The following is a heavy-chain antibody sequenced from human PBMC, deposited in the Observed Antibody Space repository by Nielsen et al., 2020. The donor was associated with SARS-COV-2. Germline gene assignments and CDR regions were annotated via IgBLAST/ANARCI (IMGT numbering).Heavy chain of an antibody. Sequence: GESLKISCAASGFTFSSYDMHWVRQATGKGLEWVSAIGTAGDTYYPGSVKGRFTISRDNAKNSLYLQMNSLRAEDTAVYYCAASTALEYWGQNPGHRLL. CDR2: IGTAGDT. V-gene: IGHV3-13*04. J-gene: IGHJ4*01. D-gene: IGHD4-17*01. CDR1: GFTFSSYD. CDR3: AASTALEY.